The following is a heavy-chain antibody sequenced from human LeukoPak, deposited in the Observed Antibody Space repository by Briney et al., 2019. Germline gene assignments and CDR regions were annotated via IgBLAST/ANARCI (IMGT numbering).Heavy chain of an antibody. CDR1: GGSISSYY. CDR2: IYYSGST. J-gene: IGHJ5*02. Sequence: SETLSLTCTVSGGSISSYYWSWIRQPPGKGLEWIGYIYYSGSTNYNPSLKSRVTISVDTSKNQFSLKLSSVTAADTAVYYCARARRDYYGSEFDPWGQGTLVTVSS. CDR3: ARARRDYYGSEFDP. D-gene: IGHD3-10*01. V-gene: IGHV4-59*01.